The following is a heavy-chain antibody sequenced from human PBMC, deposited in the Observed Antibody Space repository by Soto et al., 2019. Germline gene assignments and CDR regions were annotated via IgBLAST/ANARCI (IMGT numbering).Heavy chain of an antibody. D-gene: IGHD2-15*01. CDR3: ARGYCSGGSCYFGAVWFDP. CDR1: GDSVSSNIAA. J-gene: IGHJ5*02. V-gene: IGHV6-1*01. Sequence: SQTLSLTFAISGDSVSSNIAAWNCIRQSPSRGLEWLGRTYYRSKWYNDYAVSVKSRITINPDTSKNQFSLQLNSVTPEDTAVYYCARGYCSGGSCYFGAVWFDPWGQGTLVTVSS. CDR2: TYYRSKWYN.